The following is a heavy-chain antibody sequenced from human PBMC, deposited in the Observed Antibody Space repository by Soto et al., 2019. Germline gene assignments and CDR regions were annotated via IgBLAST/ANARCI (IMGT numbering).Heavy chain of an antibody. D-gene: IGHD6-13*01. CDR3: ARVAYSSSWVWYFDL. CDR2: IYYSGNT. CDR1: GGSMSNYY. J-gene: IGHJ2*01. V-gene: IGHV4-59*01. Sequence: SETLSLTCIVSGGSMSNYYWSWIRQPPGKGLEWIGYIYYSGNTKYNPSLKSRFTISKDTSKNQFSLKLSSVTAADTAVYYCARVAYSSSWVWYFDLWGRSTLAT.